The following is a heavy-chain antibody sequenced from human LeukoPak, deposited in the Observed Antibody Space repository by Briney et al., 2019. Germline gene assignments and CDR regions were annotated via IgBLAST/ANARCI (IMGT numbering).Heavy chain of an antibody. V-gene: IGHV1-2*06. Sequence: ASVKVSCKASAYTFSAYFVHWVRQAPGQGLEWMGRINPNSGGTNYAQKFQGRVTMTRDTSISTAYMELSRLRSDDTAVYYCARLGDFVWGSYRPGFDHWGQGTLVTVSS. CDR3: ARLGDFVWGSYRPGFDH. CDR2: INPNSGGT. D-gene: IGHD3-16*02. CDR1: AYTFSAYF. J-gene: IGHJ4*02.